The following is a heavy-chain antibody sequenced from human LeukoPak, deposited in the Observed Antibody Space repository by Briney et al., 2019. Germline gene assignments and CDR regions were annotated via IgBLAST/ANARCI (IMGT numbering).Heavy chain of an antibody. V-gene: IGHV1-18*01. CDR2: IGTYNGNT. CDR1: GYTFINYD. Sequence: ASVEVSCKASGYTFINYDFSWVRQAPGQGLEWMGWIGTYNGNTNYAQKLQGRVTMTTDTSTSTAYMELRSLRSDDTAVYYCARRGYGGNPQGAADYWGQGTLVTVSS. CDR3: ARRGYGGNPQGAADY. D-gene: IGHD4-23*01. J-gene: IGHJ4*02.